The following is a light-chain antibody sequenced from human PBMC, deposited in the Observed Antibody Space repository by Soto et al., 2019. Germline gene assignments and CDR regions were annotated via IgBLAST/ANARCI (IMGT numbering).Light chain of an antibody. CDR2: DVS. Sequence: QSALTQPASVSGSPGQSITISCTGTGSDVGGYNYVSWYQQHPGKAPKVMIYDVSNRPSGVSNRFSGSKSGNTASLTISGLQAEDEAEYYCSSYTSASTPLVFGGGTKLT. J-gene: IGLJ2*01. CDR3: SSYTSASTPLV. CDR1: GSDVGGYNY. V-gene: IGLV2-14*01.